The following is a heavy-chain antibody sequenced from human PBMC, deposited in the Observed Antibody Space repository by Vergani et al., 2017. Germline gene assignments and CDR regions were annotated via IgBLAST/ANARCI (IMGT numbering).Heavy chain of an antibody. J-gene: IGHJ6*02. CDR3: ARDEYYDSSGYDYYYGMDV. Sequence: QVQLVQSGAEVKKPGSSVKVSCKASGGTFSSYAISWVRQAPGQGLEWMGWISAYNGNTNYAQKLQGRVTMTTDTSTSTAYMELRSLRSDDTAVYYCARDEYYDSSGYDYYYGMDVWGQGTTVTVSS. CDR2: ISAYNGNT. CDR1: GGTFSSYA. V-gene: IGHV1-18*01. D-gene: IGHD3-22*01.